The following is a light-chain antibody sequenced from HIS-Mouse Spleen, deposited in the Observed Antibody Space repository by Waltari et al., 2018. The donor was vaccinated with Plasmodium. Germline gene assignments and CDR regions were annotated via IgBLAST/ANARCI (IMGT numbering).Light chain of an antibody. V-gene: IGLV2-23*01. CDR2: EGS. CDR1: NTDVERSYL. CDR3: CSYAGSSTWV. Sequence: SAPTHPASQPGSPGQSINISCTATNTDVERSYLVSWYQQHPDKTPKLKLYEGSKRPSGVSNRFSGSKSGNTASLTISGLQAEDEADYYCCSYAGSSTWVFGGGTKLTVL. J-gene: IGLJ3*02.